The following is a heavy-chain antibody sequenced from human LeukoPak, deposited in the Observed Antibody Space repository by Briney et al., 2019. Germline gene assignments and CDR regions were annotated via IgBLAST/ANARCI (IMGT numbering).Heavy chain of an antibody. CDR1: GYTFTGYY. Sequence: ASVKVSCKASGYTFTGYYMHWVRQAPGQGLEWMGWINPNSGGTNYAQKFQGRVTMTRDTSIRTAYMELSRLRSDDTAVYYCAREGFGEGPFDYWGQGTLVTVSS. V-gene: IGHV1-2*02. CDR2: INPNSGGT. D-gene: IGHD3-10*01. CDR3: AREGFGEGPFDY. J-gene: IGHJ4*02.